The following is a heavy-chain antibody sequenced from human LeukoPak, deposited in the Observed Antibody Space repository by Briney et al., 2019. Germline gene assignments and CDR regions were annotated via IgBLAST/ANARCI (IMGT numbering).Heavy chain of an antibody. D-gene: IGHD3-10*01. CDR2: IYTSGST. Sequence: SETLSLTCTVSGGSISSGSYYWSWIRQPAGKGLEWIGRIYTSGSTNYNPPLKSRVTISVDTSKNQFSLKLSSVTAADTAVYYCASRGDYWGQGTLVTVSS. J-gene: IGHJ4*02. V-gene: IGHV4-61*02. CDR3: ASRGDY. CDR1: GGSISSGSYY.